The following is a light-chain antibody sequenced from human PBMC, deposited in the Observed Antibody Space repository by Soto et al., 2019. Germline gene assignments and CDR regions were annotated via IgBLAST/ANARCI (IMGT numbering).Light chain of an antibody. J-gene: IGKJ1*01. V-gene: IGKV3-20*01. CDR1: QTISSTY. Sequence: EIVLAQSPDTLSLSPVDRATLSCRASQTISSTYLAWYQQKPGQAPRLLIYVASTRATGIPDRFSGSGSGTDFTLTISRLEPEDFAVYYCQQYGSSPKTFGQGTKVDIK. CDR2: VAS. CDR3: QQYGSSPKT.